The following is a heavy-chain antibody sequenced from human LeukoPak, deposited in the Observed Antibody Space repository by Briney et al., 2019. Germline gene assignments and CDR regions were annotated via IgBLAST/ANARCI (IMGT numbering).Heavy chain of an antibody. CDR1: GGSISSYY. CDR2: IYYSGST. Sequence: PSETLSLTCTVSGGSISSYYWSWIRQPPGKGLEWIGYIYYSGSTNYNPSLKSRVTISVDTSKNQFSLKLSSVTAADTAVYYCARALGEGYCSSTSCSHWFDPWGQGTLVTVSS. CDR3: ARALGEGYCSSTSCSHWFDP. J-gene: IGHJ5*02. V-gene: IGHV4-59*01. D-gene: IGHD2-2*01.